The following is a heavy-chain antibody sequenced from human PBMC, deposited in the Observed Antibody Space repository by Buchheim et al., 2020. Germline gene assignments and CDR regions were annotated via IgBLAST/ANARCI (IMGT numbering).Heavy chain of an antibody. D-gene: IGHD4-23*01. Sequence: QVQLVESGGGVVQPGTSLRVSCVASGFTFSDHGIHWVRQAPGKGLEWLAFISYDGSKKEYADSVKGRFTISRDNSKNTLSLQMGSLRADDTAMYYCAKNSVVNYGYYFDHWGQGIL. V-gene: IGHV3-30*18. J-gene: IGHJ4*02. CDR2: ISYDGSKK. CDR1: GFTFSDHG. CDR3: AKNSVVNYGYYFDH.